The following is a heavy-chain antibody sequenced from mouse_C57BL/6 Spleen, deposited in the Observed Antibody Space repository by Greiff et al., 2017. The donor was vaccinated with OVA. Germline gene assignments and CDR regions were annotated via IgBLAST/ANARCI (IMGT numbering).Heavy chain of an antibody. CDR3: ARSYFDY. CDR2: IYPGGGYT. J-gene: IGHJ2*01. V-gene: IGHV1-63*01. Sequence: QVQLQQPGAELVKPGASVKLSCKASGYTFTNYWIGWAKQRPGHGLEWIGDIYPGGGYTNYNEKFKGKATLTADKSSSTAYMQFSSLTSEDSAIYYCARSYFDYWGQGTTLTVSS. CDR1: GYTFTNYW.